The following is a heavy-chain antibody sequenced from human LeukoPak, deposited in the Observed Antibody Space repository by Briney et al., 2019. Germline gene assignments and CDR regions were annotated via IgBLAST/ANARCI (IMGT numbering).Heavy chain of an antibody. Sequence: LGESLKISCKASGYSFSSYRIAWVRQIPGKGLEWMGIINPADSDTRYSLSIQGQVTISADRSISTAYLQWSSLKASDTAIYYCARGEGGYNYAFWGQGTLVSVSS. CDR1: GYSFSSYR. J-gene: IGHJ4*02. CDR3: ARGEGGYNYAF. D-gene: IGHD5-24*01. V-gene: IGHV5-51*01. CDR2: INPADSDT.